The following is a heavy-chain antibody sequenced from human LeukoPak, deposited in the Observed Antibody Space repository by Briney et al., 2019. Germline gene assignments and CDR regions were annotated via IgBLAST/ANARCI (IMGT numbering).Heavy chain of an antibody. D-gene: IGHD3-22*01. Sequence: SETLSLTCDVFGGSFTDYFWTWIRQSRGKGLEWIGEINDYTVNTNYNPSLNSRVSISLEKSKNQFSLELRSVTAADTAVYYCARGRIAKIVVVHSFHYGMDVWGQGTTVTVSS. J-gene: IGHJ6*02. CDR3: ARGRIAKIVVVHSFHYGMDV. V-gene: IGHV4-34*01. CDR2: INDYTVNT. CDR1: GGSFTDYF.